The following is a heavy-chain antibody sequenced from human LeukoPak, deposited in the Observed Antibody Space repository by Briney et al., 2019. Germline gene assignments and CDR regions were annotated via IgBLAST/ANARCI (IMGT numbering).Heavy chain of an antibody. Sequence: GRSLRLSCAASGFTFSSYAMHWVRQAPGKGLEWGAVISYDGSNKYYAHSLKGRFTISRDNSQNTLYLQINSLRAEDRAVYCCAILVAAGNFDYWGQGTLVSVSS. V-gene: IGHV3-30*01. CDR3: AILVAAGNFDY. D-gene: IGHD6-13*01. CDR1: GFTFSSYA. CDR2: ISYDGSNK. J-gene: IGHJ4*02.